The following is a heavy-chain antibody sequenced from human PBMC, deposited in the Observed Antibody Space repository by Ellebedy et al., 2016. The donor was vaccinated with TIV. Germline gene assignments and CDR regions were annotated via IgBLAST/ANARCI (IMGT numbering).Heavy chain of an antibody. D-gene: IGHD5-12*01. CDR1: GYTFTTYD. Sequence: AASVKVSCKASGYTFTTYDINWVRQAPGQGLEWMGWMNPSSGATGYAQKFQGRVTITRDTSISTAYMELSSLTSEDTAVYYCARNPSHTGYFDPWGQGTLVTVSS. CDR2: MNPSSGAT. CDR3: ARNPSHTGYFDP. J-gene: IGHJ5*02. V-gene: IGHV1-8*03.